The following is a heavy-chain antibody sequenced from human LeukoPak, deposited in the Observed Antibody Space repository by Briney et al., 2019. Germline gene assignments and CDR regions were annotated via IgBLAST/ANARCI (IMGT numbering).Heavy chain of an antibody. CDR3: AREAHYYGSGSYYDQFDY. Sequence: TGGSLRLSCAASGFTFSSYGMHWVRQAPGKGLEWVAVIWYDGSNKYYADSVKGRFTISRDNSKNTLYLQMNSLRAEDTAVYYCAREAHYYGSGSYYDQFDYWGQGTLVTVSS. V-gene: IGHV3-33*01. CDR2: IWYDGSNK. D-gene: IGHD3-10*01. CDR1: GFTFSSYG. J-gene: IGHJ4*02.